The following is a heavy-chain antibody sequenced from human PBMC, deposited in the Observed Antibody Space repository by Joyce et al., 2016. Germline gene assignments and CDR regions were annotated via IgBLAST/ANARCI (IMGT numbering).Heavy chain of an antibody. D-gene: IGHD1-26*01. CDR2: INTYNGNA. CDR1: GYTFTNYG. Sequence: QVQLVQSGAEVQKPGASVKVSCKTSGYTFTNYGLSWVRQAPGQGLEWMGRINTYNGNADYAPKFQGRVTMTRDTSTSTAYMELRSLRSDATAVYYCARSVVGATIDYWGQGTLVTVSS. CDR3: ARSVVGATIDY. V-gene: IGHV1-18*01. J-gene: IGHJ4*02.